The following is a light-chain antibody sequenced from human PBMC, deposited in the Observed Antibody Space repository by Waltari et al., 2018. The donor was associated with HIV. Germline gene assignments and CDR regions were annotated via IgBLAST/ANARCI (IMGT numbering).Light chain of an antibody. CDR1: SSDVGSYNL. V-gene: IGLV2-23*02. Sequence: QSALTQPASVSGSPGQSITISCTGTSSDVGSYNLVSWYQQTPGQAPKLMIYEVSKRPSGVSNRFSGSKSGNTASLTISGLQAEDEADYYCCSYAGSSPVVFGGGTKLTVL. CDR3: CSYAGSSPVV. J-gene: IGLJ2*01. CDR2: EVS.